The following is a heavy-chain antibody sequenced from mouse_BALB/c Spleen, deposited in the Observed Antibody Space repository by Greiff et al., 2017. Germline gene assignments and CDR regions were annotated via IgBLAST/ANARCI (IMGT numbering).Heavy chain of an antibody. V-gene: IGHV5-17*02. CDR2: ISSGSSTI. D-gene: IGHD2-2*01. CDR1: GFTFSSFG. J-gene: IGHJ3*01. Sequence: EVNLVESGGGLVQPGGSRKLSCAASGFTFSSFGMHWVRQAPEKGLEWVAYISSGSSTIYYADTVKGRFTISRDNPKNTLFLQMTSLRSEDTAMYYCARDGVTRRSWFAYWGQGTLVTVSA. CDR3: ARDGVTRRSWFAY.